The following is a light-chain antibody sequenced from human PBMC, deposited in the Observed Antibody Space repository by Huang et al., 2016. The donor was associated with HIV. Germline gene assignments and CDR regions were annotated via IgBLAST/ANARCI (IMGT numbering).Light chain of an antibody. CDR3: QQYNNWPPLT. J-gene: IGKJ4*01. V-gene: IGKV3-15*01. CDR2: GTS. Sequence: EIVMTQSPATLSVSPGERATLPCRASQSVSTNLAWYQQEAGQAPRLLMYGTSTRATGVPARFSGSGSGTEFTLTISSLQSEDFAVYYCQQYNNWPPLTFGGGTRVEIK. CDR1: QSVSTN.